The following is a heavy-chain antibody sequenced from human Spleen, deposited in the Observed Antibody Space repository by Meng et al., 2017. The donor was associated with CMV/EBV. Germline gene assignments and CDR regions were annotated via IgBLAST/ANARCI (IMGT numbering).Heavy chain of an antibody. CDR3: ALIRSIAAPADY. D-gene: IGHD6-6*01. CDR2: INSNTGDT. CDR1: GYTFSNYD. Sequence: ASVKVSCKASGYTFSNYDINWVRQALGQGLDWMGWINSNTGDTGYAQKFQGRVTMTRNTSISTAYMELSSLRSEDTAVYYCALIRSIAAPADYWGQGTLVTVSS. J-gene: IGHJ4*02. V-gene: IGHV1-8*02.